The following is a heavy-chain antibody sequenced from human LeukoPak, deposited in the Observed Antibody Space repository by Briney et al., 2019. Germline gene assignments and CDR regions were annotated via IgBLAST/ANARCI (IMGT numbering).Heavy chain of an antibody. CDR1: GFTFSSYW. Sequence: GGSLRLSCAASGFTFSSYWMSWVRQAPGKGLEWVANIKQDGSEKYYVDSVKGRFTISRDNAKNSLYLQMNSLRAEDTAVYYCARDKDDYVWGSYRPLDYWGQGTLVTVSS. D-gene: IGHD3-16*02. J-gene: IGHJ4*02. CDR3: ARDKDDYVWGSYRPLDY. CDR2: IKQDGSEK. V-gene: IGHV3-7*01.